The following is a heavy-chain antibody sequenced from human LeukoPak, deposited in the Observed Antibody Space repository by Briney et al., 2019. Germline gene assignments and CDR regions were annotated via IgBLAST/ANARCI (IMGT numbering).Heavy chain of an antibody. CDR3: ARARGDLLYYYYYMDV. CDR2: ISSSGSTI. D-gene: IGHD1-26*01. Sequence: GGSLRLSCAASGFTFSSYEMNWGRQAPGKGLEWVSYISSSGSTIYYADSVKGRFTISRDNAKNSLYLQMNSLRTEDTAVYYFARARGDLLYYYYYMDVWGKGTTVTVSS. CDR1: GFTFSSYE. J-gene: IGHJ6*03. V-gene: IGHV3-48*03.